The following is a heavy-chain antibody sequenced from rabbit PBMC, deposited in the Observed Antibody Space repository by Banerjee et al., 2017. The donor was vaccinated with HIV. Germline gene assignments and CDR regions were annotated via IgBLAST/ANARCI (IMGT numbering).Heavy chain of an antibody. CDR1: GFSFSSGYW. D-gene: IGHD6-1*01. V-gene: IGHV1S45*01. Sequence: QEQLEESGGDLVKPEGSLTLTCTASGFSFSSGYWICWVRQAPGKGLEWIACIFAGSSGSTYYASWAKGRFTISSNTNQNTVSLQVNSLTAADTATYFCARLGVGYGPFTFWGQGTLVTVS. CDR2: IFAGSSGST. J-gene: IGHJ3*01. CDR3: ARLGVGYGPFTF.